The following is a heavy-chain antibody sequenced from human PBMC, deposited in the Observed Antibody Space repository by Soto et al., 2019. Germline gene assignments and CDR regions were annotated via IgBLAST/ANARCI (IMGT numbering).Heavy chain of an antibody. J-gene: IGHJ4*02. CDR1: GGSISSASHY. CDR3: ARERAHGYYFY. CDR2: IHYTEST. V-gene: IGHV4-39*01. Sequence: SEALSLTCTVSGGSISSASHYWGWIRQPPGKGLEWIGSIHYTESTHYNPSLKSRVTISVDTSKNQFSLKLTSVTASDTAVYYCARERAHGYYFYWGQGTLVTVSS. D-gene: IGHD3-3*01.